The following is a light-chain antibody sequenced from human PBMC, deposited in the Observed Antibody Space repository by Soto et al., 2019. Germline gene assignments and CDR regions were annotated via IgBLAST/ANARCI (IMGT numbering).Light chain of an antibody. J-gene: IGKJ1*01. Sequence: DIQITQSPSSLSASVGDRVTITCRASHGISNNLAWYQQKPGKVPKLLIYGASTLQSGVPSRFSGSGSGTDFTLTISSLQPEDVATYYCQKYDSAPLTFGQGTKVEFK. CDR3: QKYDSAPLT. CDR1: HGISNN. V-gene: IGKV1-27*01. CDR2: GAS.